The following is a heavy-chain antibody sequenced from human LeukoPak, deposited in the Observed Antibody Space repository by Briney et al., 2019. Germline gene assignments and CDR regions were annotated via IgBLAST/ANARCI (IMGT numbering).Heavy chain of an antibody. J-gene: IGHJ3*02. D-gene: IGHD3-16*01. Sequence: GGSLRLSCAASGFTFSNYAMSWVRQAPGKGLEWVAFIRSEGTNKYYLDSVEGRFTVSRDNSKNTLFLQMNSLRPEDTAIYYCAKDPSNASRTLDIWGQGTLVVVSA. CDR3: AKDPSNASRTLDI. V-gene: IGHV3-30*02. CDR2: IRSEGTNK. CDR1: GFTFSNYA.